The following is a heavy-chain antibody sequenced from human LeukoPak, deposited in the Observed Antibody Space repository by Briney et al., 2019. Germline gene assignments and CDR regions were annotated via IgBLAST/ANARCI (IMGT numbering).Heavy chain of an antibody. CDR3: ARPSGYCSGGSCYSALTHFDY. Sequence: GSGYGFTSYXXXXVRQXPGKGRXXXXXIYAGDSDTRYSPSFQGQVTISADKSISTAYLQWSSLKASDTAMYYCARPSGYCSGGSCYSALTHFDYWGQGTLVTVSS. V-gene: IGHV5-51*01. J-gene: IGHJ4*02. D-gene: IGHD2-15*01. CDR1: GYGFTSYX. CDR2: IYAGDSDT.